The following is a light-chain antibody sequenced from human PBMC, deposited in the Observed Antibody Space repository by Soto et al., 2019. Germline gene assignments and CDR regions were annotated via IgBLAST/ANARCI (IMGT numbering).Light chain of an antibody. J-gene: IGKJ1*01. V-gene: IGKV3-20*01. CDR2: AAS. Sequence: EIVLTQSPGTLSLSPGERATLSCRASQSDSSNYLAWYQQKPGQAPRLLIYAASSRATGIPDRFSGSGSGTDCTLTISRLEPEDVAVYYCQRYVSPLWTFGQGTKVEIK. CDR1: QSDSSNY. CDR3: QRYVSPLWT.